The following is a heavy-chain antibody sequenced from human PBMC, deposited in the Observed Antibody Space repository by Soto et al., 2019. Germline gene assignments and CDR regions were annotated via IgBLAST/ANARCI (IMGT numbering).Heavy chain of an antibody. CDR2: ISSSSSTI. CDR3: AREEWRTVTTRYFDY. D-gene: IGHD4-17*01. V-gene: IGHV3-48*02. Sequence: GGSLRLSCAASGFTFSSYSMNWVRQAPGKGLEWVSYISSSSSTIYYADSVKGRFTISRDNAKNSLYLQMNSLRDEDTAVYYCAREEWRTVTTRYFDYWGQGTLVTVSS. CDR1: GFTFSSYS. J-gene: IGHJ4*02.